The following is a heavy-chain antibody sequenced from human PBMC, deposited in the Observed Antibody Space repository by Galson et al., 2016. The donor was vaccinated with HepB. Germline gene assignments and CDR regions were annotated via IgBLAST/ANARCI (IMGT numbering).Heavy chain of an antibody. CDR3: ARDWGSSWRLH. CDR2: IYSRGSA. D-gene: IGHD6-13*01. Sequence: SLRLSCAGSGFTVSRDYMSWVRQAPGKGLEWVSVIYSRGSAYYADSVKGRFTISRDNSKNTLYLQMNSLKAEDTAVYYCARDWGSSWRLHWGQGTLVTVSS. CDR1: GFTVSRDY. J-gene: IGHJ4*02. V-gene: IGHV3-66*01.